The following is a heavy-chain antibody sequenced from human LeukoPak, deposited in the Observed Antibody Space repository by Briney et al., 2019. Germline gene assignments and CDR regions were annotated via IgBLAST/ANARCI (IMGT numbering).Heavy chain of an antibody. J-gene: IGHJ4*02. CDR3: ARDDTDYYDSSVMFDY. D-gene: IGHD3-22*01. CDR2: ISAYNGNT. Sequence: ASVKVSCKASGYTFTSYGISWMRQAPGQGLEWMGWISAYNGNTNYAQKLQGRVTMTTDASTSTAYMELRSLRSDDTAVYYCARDDTDYYDSSVMFDYWGPRTLVTVSS. V-gene: IGHV1-18*01. CDR1: GYTFTSYG.